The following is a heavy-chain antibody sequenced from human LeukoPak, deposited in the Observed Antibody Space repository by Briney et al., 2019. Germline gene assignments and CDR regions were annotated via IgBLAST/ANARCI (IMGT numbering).Heavy chain of an antibody. Sequence: VGSLRLSCAASGVTFSSYAMSWVREAPGKGLEGVTLISYDGTKKYYADSVKGRFTVSRDKSSNTVQLQMNSLRPEDTGLYYCAREAEFSSSPTFDSWGQGGLVTVSS. CDR1: GVTFSSYA. J-gene: IGHJ4*02. V-gene: IGHV3-30*03. D-gene: IGHD6-6*01. CDR2: ISYDGTKK. CDR3: AREAEFSSSPTFDS.